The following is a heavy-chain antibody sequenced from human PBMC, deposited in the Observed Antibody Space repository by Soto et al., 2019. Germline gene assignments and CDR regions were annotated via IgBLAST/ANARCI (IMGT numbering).Heavy chain of an antibody. CDR1: GYTFTSYD. Sequence: ASVKVSCKASGYTFTSYDINWVRQATGQGLEWMGWMNPNSGNTSYAQKFQGRVTMTRDTSISTAYMELSSLRSDDTAVYYCARGLYYYGMDVWGQGTTVTVYS. CDR3: ARGLYYYGMDV. J-gene: IGHJ6*01. CDR2: MNPNSGNT. V-gene: IGHV1-8*01.